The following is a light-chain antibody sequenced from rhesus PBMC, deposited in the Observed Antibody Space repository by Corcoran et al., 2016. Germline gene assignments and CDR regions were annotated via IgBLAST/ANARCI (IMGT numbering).Light chain of an antibody. CDR2: KAT. CDR3: LQYSSSPWT. Sequence: DIQMTQSPSSLSASVGDTVTITCQASQGISSWLAWYQQKPGNAPKLLIYKATRLQSGVPSRFSGRGSGTDVTLTISSLPPEDFATYYCLQYSSSPWTFGQGTKVEIK. J-gene: IGKJ1*01. V-gene: IGKV1-22*01. CDR1: QGISSW.